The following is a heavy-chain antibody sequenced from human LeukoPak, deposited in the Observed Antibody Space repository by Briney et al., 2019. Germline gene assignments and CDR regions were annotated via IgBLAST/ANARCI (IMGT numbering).Heavy chain of an antibody. D-gene: IGHD2-15*01. Sequence: SETLSRTCTVSGGSISSSSYHWGWIRQPPGKGLEWIGNMYYSGSAYYNPSLKSRVTLSVDTSKNQFSLKMSSVSAADTALYYCARLYGSTLYFDYWGQGTLVTVSS. CDR3: ARLYGSTLYFDY. CDR1: GGSISSSSYH. V-gene: IGHV4-39*01. CDR2: MYYSGSA. J-gene: IGHJ4*02.